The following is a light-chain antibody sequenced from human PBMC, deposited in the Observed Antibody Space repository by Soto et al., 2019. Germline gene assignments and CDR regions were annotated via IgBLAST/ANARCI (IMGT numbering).Light chain of an antibody. Sequence: EIVMTQSPATLSGSPGERVTLSCRASQRVNRDLAWYQQKPGQAPRLLIYGASTRATDIPVTFSGSGSGTEFTLTISSLQSEDFAVYYCQQYTGWPRTFGQGTKVEVK. J-gene: IGKJ1*01. CDR2: GAS. V-gene: IGKV3-15*01. CDR1: QRVNRD. CDR3: QQYTGWPRT.